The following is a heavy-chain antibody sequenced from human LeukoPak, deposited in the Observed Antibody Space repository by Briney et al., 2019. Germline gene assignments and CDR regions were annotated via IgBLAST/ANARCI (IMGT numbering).Heavy chain of an antibody. CDR2: IHSSGYT. Sequence: PETLSLTCTVSGGSISSNYWAWIRQPPGQGLEWIAYIHSSGYTNYNPFLRSRVTMSVDTSKNEFSLKVTSVTAADTAVYYCAQRQGPTSGSYDYFDPWGQGTLVTVSS. D-gene: IGHD1-26*01. CDR3: AQRQGPTSGSYDYFDP. CDR1: GGSISSNY. J-gene: IGHJ5*02. V-gene: IGHV4-4*09.